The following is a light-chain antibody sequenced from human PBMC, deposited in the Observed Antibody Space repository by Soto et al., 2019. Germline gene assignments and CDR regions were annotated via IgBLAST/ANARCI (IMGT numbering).Light chain of an antibody. CDR1: QSLLYISNPETC. CDR2: WAS. Sequence: DIVMTQSPESLAVSLGERATINCKSSQSLLYISNPETCLGWYQQRPGQPPKLLIYWASTRESGVPDRFSGSGSGTDFTLTISSLQAEYVAVYYCHQYCSTPLTFGGGTKVEIK. CDR3: HQYCSTPLT. V-gene: IGKV4-1*01. J-gene: IGKJ4*01.